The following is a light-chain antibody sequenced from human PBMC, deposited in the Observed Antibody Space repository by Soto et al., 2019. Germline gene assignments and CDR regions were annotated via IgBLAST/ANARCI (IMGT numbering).Light chain of an antibody. V-gene: IGKV1-39*01. J-gene: IGKJ1*01. Sequence: DIQMTQSPSTLPASVGDRVTITCLASQSISNWLAWYQQKPGTAPKVLIYHASNLQSGVPSRFSGSGSGTDFTLTISSLQPEDFATYSCQQSYNSPQTFGRGTKVDIK. CDR2: HAS. CDR3: QQSYNSPQT. CDR1: QSISNW.